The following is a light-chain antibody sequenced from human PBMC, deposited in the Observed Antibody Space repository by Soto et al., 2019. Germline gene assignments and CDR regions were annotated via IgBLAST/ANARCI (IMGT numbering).Light chain of an antibody. CDR3: QQYYSTPLT. CDR1: QSVLYSSNNKNY. CDR2: WAS. J-gene: IGKJ4*01. Sequence: DIVMTQSLDSLAVSLGESATINCKSSQSVLYSSNNKNYLAWYQQKPGQPPKLLIYWASTRESGVPDRFSGSGSGTDFTLTISSLQAEDVAVYYCQQYYSTPLTFGGGTKVDI. V-gene: IGKV4-1*01.